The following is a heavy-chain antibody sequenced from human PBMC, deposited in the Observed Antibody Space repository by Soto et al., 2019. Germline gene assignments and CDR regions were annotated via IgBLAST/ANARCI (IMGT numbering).Heavy chain of an antibody. J-gene: IGHJ6*02. Sequence: GGSLRLSCAASGFTFSSYGMHWVRQAPGKGLEWVAVIWYDGSNKYYADSVKGRFTISRDNSKNTLYLQMNSLRAEDTAVYYCATAMWEYNWNDVAYYYYGMDVWGQGTTVTVSS. D-gene: IGHD1-20*01. V-gene: IGHV3-33*01. CDR3: ATAMWEYNWNDVAYYYYGMDV. CDR2: IWYDGSNK. CDR1: GFTFSSYG.